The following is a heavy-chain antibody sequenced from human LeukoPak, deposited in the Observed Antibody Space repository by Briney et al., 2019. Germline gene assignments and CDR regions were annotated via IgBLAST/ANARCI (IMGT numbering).Heavy chain of an antibody. CDR2: IIPIFGTA. V-gene: IGHV1-69*13. J-gene: IGHJ4*02. CDR1: GGTFSSYA. CDR3: ARDSSGYKGIDY. D-gene: IGHD3-22*01. Sequence: ASVKVSCKASGGTFSSYAISWVRQAPGQGLEWMGGIIPIFGTANYAQKFQGRVTITADESTSTAYMELSSLRPEDTAVYYCARDSSGYKGIDYWGQGTLVTVSS.